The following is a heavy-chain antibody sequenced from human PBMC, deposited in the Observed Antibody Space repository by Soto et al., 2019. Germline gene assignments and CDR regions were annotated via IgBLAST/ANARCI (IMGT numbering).Heavy chain of an antibody. CDR3: ASLWFGEPYYYYYYGMDV. J-gene: IGHJ6*02. Sequence: ASVKVSCKASGYMFTSYGISWVRQAPGQGLEWMGWISAYNGHTNYAQKFQGRVTITADESTSTAYMELSSLRSEDTAVYYCASLWFGEPYYYYYYGMDVWGQGTPVTVYS. V-gene: IGHV1-18*04. CDR2: ISAYNGHT. D-gene: IGHD3-10*01. CDR1: GYMFTSYG.